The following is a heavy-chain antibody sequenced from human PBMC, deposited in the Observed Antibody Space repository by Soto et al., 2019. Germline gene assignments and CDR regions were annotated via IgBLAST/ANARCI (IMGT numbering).Heavy chain of an antibody. CDR2: INHSGSA. D-gene: IGHD3-3*01. Sequence: PSETLSLTCVVYGGSFSGHFWSWIRQPPGKGLEWIGEINHSGSANYNPSLKSRVTISVDTSKNQFSLKLTSVTAADTAVYYCAGWAVGIMIFGVPKDYWSQGTQVTVSS. CDR1: GGSFSGHF. J-gene: IGHJ4*02. CDR3: AGWAVGIMIFGVPKDY. V-gene: IGHV4-34*01.